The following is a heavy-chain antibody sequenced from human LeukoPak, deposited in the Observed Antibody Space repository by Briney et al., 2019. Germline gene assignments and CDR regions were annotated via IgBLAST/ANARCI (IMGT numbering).Heavy chain of an antibody. CDR1: GYTFTNYY. V-gene: IGHV1-46*01. CDR3: AREPTVTPYYFDY. CDR2: INPSGGGT. Sequence: ASVKVSCKASGYTFTNYYIHWVRQAPGQGLEWMGIINPSGGGTGYAQKFQDRVTMTRDTSTSTVYMELSSLRSEDTAVYYCAREPTVTPYYFDYWGQGTLVTVS. D-gene: IGHD4-11*01. J-gene: IGHJ4*02.